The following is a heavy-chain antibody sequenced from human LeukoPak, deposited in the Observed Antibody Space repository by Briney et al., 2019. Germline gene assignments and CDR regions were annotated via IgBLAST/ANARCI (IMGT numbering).Heavy chain of an antibody. CDR1: GFTFSSYS. D-gene: IGHD3-22*01. Sequence: GGSLRLSCAASGFTFSSYSMNWGRQAPGKGLEWVSSISSSSSYIYYADSVKGRFTISRDNAKNSLYLQMNSLRAEDTAVYYCARDRGGYYDSSGYSVHWGQGTLVTVSS. V-gene: IGHV3-21*01. J-gene: IGHJ4*02. CDR2: ISSSSSYI. CDR3: ARDRGGYYDSSGYSVH.